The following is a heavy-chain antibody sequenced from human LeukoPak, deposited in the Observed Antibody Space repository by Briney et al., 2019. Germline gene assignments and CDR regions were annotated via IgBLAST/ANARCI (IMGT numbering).Heavy chain of an antibody. Sequence: AGGSLRLSCAASGFTFSSYAMNWVRQAPGKGLEWAALISYDGSNKYYADSVKGRFTISRDNSKNTLYLQMNSLRAEDTAVYYCARGYWYYYFDYWGQGTLVTVSS. D-gene: IGHD2-8*02. CDR3: ARGYWYYYFDY. CDR2: ISYDGSNK. J-gene: IGHJ4*02. V-gene: IGHV3-30*04. CDR1: GFTFSSYA.